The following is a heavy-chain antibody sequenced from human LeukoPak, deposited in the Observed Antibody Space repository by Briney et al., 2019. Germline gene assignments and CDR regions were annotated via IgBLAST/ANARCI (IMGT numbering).Heavy chain of an antibody. CDR2: ISAYNGNT. J-gene: IGHJ4*02. V-gene: IGHV1-18*01. CDR1: GYTFTSYG. D-gene: IGHD2-15*01. CDR3: ARVVEGYCSGGSCAGYFDY. Sequence: ASVKVSCKASGYTFTSYGISWVRQAPGQGLEWMGWISAYNGNTNYAQKLQGRVTMTTDTTTSTDYMELRSLRSDDTAVYYCARVVEGYCSGGSCAGYFDYWGQGTLVTVSS.